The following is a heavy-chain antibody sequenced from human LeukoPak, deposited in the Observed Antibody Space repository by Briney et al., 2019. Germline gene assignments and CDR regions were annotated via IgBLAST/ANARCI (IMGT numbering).Heavy chain of an antibody. CDR2: ISYDGSNK. CDR3: AREGQKRYYYDSSGYYRSRLFDY. Sequence: PGGSLRLSCAASGFTFSSYAMHWVRQAPGKGLEWVAVISYDGSNKYYADSVKGRFTISRDNSKNTLYLQMNSLRAEDTAVYYCAREGQKRYYYDSSGYYRSRLFDYWGQGTLVTVSS. V-gene: IGHV3-30-3*01. CDR1: GFTFSSYA. J-gene: IGHJ4*02. D-gene: IGHD3-22*01.